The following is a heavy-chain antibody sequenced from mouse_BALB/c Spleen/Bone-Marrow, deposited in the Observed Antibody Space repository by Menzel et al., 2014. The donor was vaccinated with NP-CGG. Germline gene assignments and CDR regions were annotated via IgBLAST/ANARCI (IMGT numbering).Heavy chain of an antibody. D-gene: IGHD2-3*01. Sequence: EVKLVESGGDLVKPGGSLKLSCAASGFTFSNYGMSWVRQAPDKRLEWVATISSGGSYTYYPDSVKGRFTISRDNAKNPLYLQMSSLKSEDTAMYYCARRDGGPMDYWGQGTSVTVSS. J-gene: IGHJ4*01. CDR1: GFTFSNYG. CDR3: ARRDGGPMDY. V-gene: IGHV5-6*02. CDR2: ISSGGSYT.